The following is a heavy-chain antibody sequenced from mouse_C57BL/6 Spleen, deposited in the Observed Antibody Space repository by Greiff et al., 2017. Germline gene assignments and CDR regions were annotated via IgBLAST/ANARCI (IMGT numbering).Heavy chain of an antibody. CDR3: ARSTLRHYFDY. V-gene: IGHV1-82*01. CDR2: IYPGDGDT. Sequence: QVQLKESGPELVKPGASVKISCKASGYAFSSSWMNWVKQRPGKGLEWIGRIYPGDGDTNYNGKFKGKATLTADKSSSTAYMQLSSLTSEDSAVYFCARSTLRHYFDYWGQGTTLTVSS. CDR1: GYAFSSSW. J-gene: IGHJ2*01.